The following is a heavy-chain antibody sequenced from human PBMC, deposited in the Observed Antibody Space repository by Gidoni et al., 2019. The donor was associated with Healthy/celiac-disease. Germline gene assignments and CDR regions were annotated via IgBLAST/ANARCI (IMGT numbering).Heavy chain of an antibody. CDR1: GFTCDDYA. CDR3: AKTGGYDFWSGKNWFDP. CDR2: ITWNSGSI. D-gene: IGHD3-3*01. V-gene: IGHV3-9*01. Sequence: EVQLVESGGGLVQPGRSLSLSCAASGFTCDDYAMHWVRQAPGKGLEWVSGITWNSGSIGYADSVKGRFTVSRDNGKNSLYLQMNSLRADDTALYYCAKTGGYDFWSGKNWFDPWGQGTLVTVSS. J-gene: IGHJ5*02.